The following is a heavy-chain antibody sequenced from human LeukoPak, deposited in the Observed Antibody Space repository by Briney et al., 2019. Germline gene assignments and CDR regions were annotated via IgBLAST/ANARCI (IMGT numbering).Heavy chain of an antibody. CDR1: GGSISSYY. V-gene: IGHV4-59*01. CDR2: ISSSGST. Sequence: SETLSLTCTVSGGSISSYYWSWIRQPPGKGLEWIGYISSSGSTNYNPSLKSRVTISVDTSNNQFSLKLSSVTAADTAVYYCARDLGYYYDSSGYSKNNWFDPWGQGTLVTVSS. J-gene: IGHJ5*02. D-gene: IGHD3-22*01. CDR3: ARDLGYYYDSSGYSKNNWFDP.